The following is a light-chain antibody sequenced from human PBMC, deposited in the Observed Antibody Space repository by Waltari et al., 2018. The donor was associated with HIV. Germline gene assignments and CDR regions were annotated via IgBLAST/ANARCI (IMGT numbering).Light chain of an antibody. V-gene: IGKV3-20*01. Sequence: EIVLTQSPGTLSLSPGERATLPCRASQSVSSTYLAWYQQKPGQAPRLLIYDTYNRATWNPGRVSGRGAGTDFTLTISRLEPEDFAVYSCHQYGYSPWTFGQGTKVEIK. J-gene: IGKJ1*01. CDR3: HQYGYSPWT. CDR1: QSVSSTY. CDR2: DTY.